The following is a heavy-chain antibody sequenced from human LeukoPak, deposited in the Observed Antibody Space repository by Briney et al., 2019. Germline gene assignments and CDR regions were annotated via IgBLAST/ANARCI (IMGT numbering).Heavy chain of an antibody. D-gene: IGHD1-26*01. J-gene: IGHJ5*02. V-gene: IGHV1-2*02. CDR2: INPNSGGT. CDR1: GYTFTGYY. CDR3: ARDSGSSSNWFDP. Sequence: ASVKVSCKASGYTFTGYYMHWVRQAPGQGLEWMGWINPNSGGTNYAQKFQGRVTMTRDTSISTAYMELSSLRSEDTAVYYCARDSGSSSNWFDPWGQGTLVTVSS.